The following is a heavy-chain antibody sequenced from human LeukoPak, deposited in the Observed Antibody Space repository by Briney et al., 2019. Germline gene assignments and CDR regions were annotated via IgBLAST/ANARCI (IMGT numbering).Heavy chain of an antibody. CDR1: GGSFSGYY. Sequence: MTSETLSLTCAVYGGSFSGYYWSWIRQPPGKGLEWIGEINHSGSTNYNPSLKSRVTISVDTSKNQFSLKLSSVTAADTAVYYCARGAPYYYYYMDVWGKGTTVTVSS. J-gene: IGHJ6*03. V-gene: IGHV4-34*01. CDR2: INHSGST. CDR3: ARGAPYYYYYMDV.